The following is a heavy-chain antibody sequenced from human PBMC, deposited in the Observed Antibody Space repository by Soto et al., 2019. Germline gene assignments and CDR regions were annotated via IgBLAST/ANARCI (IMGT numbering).Heavy chain of an antibody. J-gene: IGHJ5*02. CDR2: IYESGTT. D-gene: IGHD1-26*01. V-gene: IGHV4-30-2*01. CDR3: ARGDTNSYSGDRFHP. Sequence: QVRLQESGPGLVKPSQTLSLTCAVSGGSISSGGFSWIWLRQPPGKGLEWIGIIYESGTTYYNPYLRSRISISLDRSKNQISLNMNSATAADTGVYYCARGDTNSYSGDRFHPWGHGTLVTVSS. CDR1: GGSISSGGFS.